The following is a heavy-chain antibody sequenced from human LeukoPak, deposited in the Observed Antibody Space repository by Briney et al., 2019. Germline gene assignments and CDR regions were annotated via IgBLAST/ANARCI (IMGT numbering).Heavy chain of an antibody. D-gene: IGHD3-3*01. V-gene: IGHV4-4*07. J-gene: IGHJ4*02. CDR2: IYTTGST. CDR1: GASINSNY. CDR3: ARGSSWYFNY. Sequence: PSETLSLTCTVSGASINSNYWSWIRQPAGKGLEWIGRIYTTGSTNYNPSLKSRVTMSVDTSKNQFSLKLSSVTAADTAVYYCARGSSWYFNYWGQGTLVTVSS.